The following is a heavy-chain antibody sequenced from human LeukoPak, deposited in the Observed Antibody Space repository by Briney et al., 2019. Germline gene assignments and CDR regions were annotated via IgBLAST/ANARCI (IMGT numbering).Heavy chain of an antibody. D-gene: IGHD3-3*01. CDR3: ARDRNDFWSGYYNWFDP. V-gene: IGHV1-2*06. CDR1: GYTFTGYY. Sequence: GASVKVSCKASGYTFTGYYMHWVRQAPGQGLEWMGRINPNSGGTNYAQKFQGRVTMTGYTSISTAYMELSRLRSDDTAVYYCARDRNDFWSGYYNWFDPWGQGTLVTVSS. J-gene: IGHJ5*02. CDR2: INPNSGGT.